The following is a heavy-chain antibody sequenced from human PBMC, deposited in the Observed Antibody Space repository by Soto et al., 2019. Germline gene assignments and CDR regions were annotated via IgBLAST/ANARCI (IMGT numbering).Heavy chain of an antibody. CDR2: ISSSSSYI. CDR1: GFTFSSYS. CDR3: ARDSIAAAGTGGYYYYGMDV. D-gene: IGHD6-13*01. J-gene: IGHJ6*02. V-gene: IGHV3-21*01. Sequence: VQLVESGGGLVKPGGSLRLSCAASGFTFSSYSMNWVRQAPGKGLEWVSSISSSSSYIYYADSVKGRFTISRDNAKNSLYLQMNSLRAEDTAVYYCARDSIAAAGTGGYYYYGMDVWGQGTTVTVSS.